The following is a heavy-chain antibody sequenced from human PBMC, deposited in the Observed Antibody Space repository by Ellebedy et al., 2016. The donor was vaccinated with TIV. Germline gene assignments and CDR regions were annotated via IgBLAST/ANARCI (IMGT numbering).Heavy chain of an antibody. V-gene: IGHV3-48*04. Sequence: GESLKISCAASGFTFSSQSMNWVRQAPGKGLEWISYIAPSSDTLHYADSVKGRFTISRDNAKNSLYLQMSSLRAEDTAVYYCARYGPSPGTTGVFDYWGQGTLVTVSS. J-gene: IGHJ4*02. CDR1: GFTFSSQS. CDR3: ARYGPSPGTTGVFDY. D-gene: IGHD1-1*01. CDR2: IAPSSDTL.